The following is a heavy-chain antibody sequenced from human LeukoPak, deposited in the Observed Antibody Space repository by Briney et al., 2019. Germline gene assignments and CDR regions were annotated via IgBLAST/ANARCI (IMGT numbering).Heavy chain of an antibody. CDR3: ARENYYDSSGPNWFDP. D-gene: IGHD3-22*01. CDR2: IFYSVTT. CDR1: AGSTSIHY. Sequence: PSETLSLTCTVAAGSTSIHYSSWIRPPPEEGRGWIGYIFYSVTTNYNPFLKGRVTVSVATSKNQFSLKLTSVTAADTAVYYCARENYYDSSGPNWFDPWGQGTLVTVSS. J-gene: IGHJ5*02. V-gene: IGHV4-59*11.